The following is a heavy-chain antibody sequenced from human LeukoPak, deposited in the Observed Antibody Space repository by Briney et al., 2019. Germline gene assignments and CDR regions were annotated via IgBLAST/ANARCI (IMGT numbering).Heavy chain of an antibody. CDR2: IHTSGST. CDR1: GGSISSYY. Sequence: SETLSLTCTVSGGSISSYYWNWIRQPAGKGLEWIGRIHTSGSTNYNPSLKSRVTMSVDTSKNQFSLKLSSVTAADTAVYYCARVICGGSCRFDYWGQGTLVTVSS. CDR3: ARVICGGSCRFDY. J-gene: IGHJ4*02. D-gene: IGHD2-15*01. V-gene: IGHV4-4*07.